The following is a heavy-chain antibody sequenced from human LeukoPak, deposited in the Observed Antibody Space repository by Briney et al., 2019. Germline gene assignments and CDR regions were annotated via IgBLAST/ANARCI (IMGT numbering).Heavy chain of an antibody. V-gene: IGHV3-23*01. CDR3: AKVANTMIVVVSADFDY. J-gene: IGHJ4*02. Sequence: GGSLRLSCAASGFTFSSNWMSWVRQAPGKGLEWVSAISGGGGSTYYADSVKGRFTISRDNSKNTLYLQMNSLRAEDTAVYYCAKVANTMIVVVSADFDYWGQGTLVTVSS. D-gene: IGHD3-22*01. CDR2: ISGGGGST. CDR1: GFTFSSNW.